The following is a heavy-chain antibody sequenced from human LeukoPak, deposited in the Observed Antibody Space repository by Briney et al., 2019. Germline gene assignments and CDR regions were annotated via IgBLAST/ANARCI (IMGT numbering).Heavy chain of an antibody. Sequence: GESLKISCKGSGYSFTSYWIGWVRQMPGKGLAWMGIIYPGDSDTRYSPSFQGQVTISADKSISTAYLQWSSLKASDTAMYYCARNGERASDYDFWSGYYTAYGMDVWGQGTTVTVSS. CDR3: ARNGERASDYDFWSGYYTAYGMDV. D-gene: IGHD3-3*01. V-gene: IGHV5-51*01. CDR2: IYPGDSDT. CDR1: GYSFTSYW. J-gene: IGHJ6*02.